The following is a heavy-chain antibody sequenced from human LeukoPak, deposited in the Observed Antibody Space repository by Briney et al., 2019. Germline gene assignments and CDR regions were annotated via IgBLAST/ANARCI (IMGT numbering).Heavy chain of an antibody. CDR3: ARSSGTGTFSY. CDR1: GDSISRSTYY. V-gene: IGHV4-39*02. D-gene: IGHD6-25*01. Sequence: SETLSLTCTVSGDSISRSTYYWAWIRQPPGKGLEWIGSVYYGRSPYFNPSLESRATISVDTSKNHFSLKMSSVTAADTAVYYCARSSGTGTFSYWGQGTLVTVSS. J-gene: IGHJ4*02. CDR2: VYYGRSP.